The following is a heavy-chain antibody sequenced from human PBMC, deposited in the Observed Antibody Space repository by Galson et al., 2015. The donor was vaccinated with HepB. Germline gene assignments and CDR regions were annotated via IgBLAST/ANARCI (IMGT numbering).Heavy chain of an antibody. D-gene: IGHD1-26*01. CDR2: IIPIFGTA. V-gene: IGHV1-69*13. J-gene: IGHJ4*02. CDR1: GGTFSSYA. CDR3: ARGRYSGSSRNNYFDY. Sequence: SVKVSCKASGGTFSSYAISWVRQAPGQGLEWMGGIIPIFGTANYAQKFQGRVTITADESTSTAYMELSSLRSEDTAVYYCARGRYSGSSRNNYFDYWGQGTLVTVSS.